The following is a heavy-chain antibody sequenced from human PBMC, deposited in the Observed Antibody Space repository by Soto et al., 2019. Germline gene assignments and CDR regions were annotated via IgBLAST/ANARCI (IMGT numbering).Heavy chain of an antibody. V-gene: IGHV3-11*06. CDR1: GFTFSDYY. J-gene: IGHJ6*02. D-gene: IGHD2-21*02. Sequence: PGGSLRLSCAASGFTFSDYYMSWIRQAPGKGLEWVSYISSSSSYTNYADSVKGRFTISRDNAKNSLYLQMNSLRAEDTAVYYCARDQPPYGGNSFYYYGMDVWGQGTTVTVSS. CDR3: ARDQPPYGGNSFYYYGMDV. CDR2: ISSSSSYT.